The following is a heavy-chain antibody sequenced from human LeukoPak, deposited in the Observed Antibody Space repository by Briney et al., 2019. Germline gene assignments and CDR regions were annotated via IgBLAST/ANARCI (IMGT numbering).Heavy chain of an antibody. CDR3: ARGRGTIFGVAYYYYGMDV. D-gene: IGHD3-3*01. CDR1: GGSISRIDHY. V-gene: IGHV4-34*01. Sequence: PSDTPSLTCSVSGGSISRIDHYWSWIRQPPGKGLEWIGEINHSGSTNYNPSLKSRVTISVDTSKNQFSLKLSSVTAADTAVYYCARGRGTIFGVAYYYYGMDVWGQGTTATVSS. J-gene: IGHJ6*02. CDR2: INHSGST.